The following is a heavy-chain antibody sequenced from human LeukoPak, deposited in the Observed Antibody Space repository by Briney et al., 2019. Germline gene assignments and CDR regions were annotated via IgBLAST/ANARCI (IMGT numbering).Heavy chain of an antibody. CDR2: IYYSGST. V-gene: IGHV4-30-4*08. Sequence: SQTLSLTCTVSGGSIRSGDYYWSWIRQPPGKGLEWIGYIYYSGSTYYNPSLKSRVTISVDTSKNQFSLKLSSVTAADTAVYYCARSHRTWIYCSGGSCPNNWFDPWGQGTLVAVSS. D-gene: IGHD2-15*01. CDR1: GGSIRSGDYY. J-gene: IGHJ5*02. CDR3: ARSHRTWIYCSGGSCPNNWFDP.